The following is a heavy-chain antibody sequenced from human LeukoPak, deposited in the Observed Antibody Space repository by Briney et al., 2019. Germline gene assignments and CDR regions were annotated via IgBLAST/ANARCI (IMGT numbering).Heavy chain of an antibody. CDR3: ARGLGSSTSRHTFDI. J-gene: IGHJ3*02. CDR1: KFAFSSYA. Sequence: GGSLRLSCAASKFAFSSYAMSWVRQAPGKGLEWVSAISGSGGSTYFADSVKGRFTISRDNSKNTLYLQMNSLSAEDTAIYYCARGLGSSTSRHTFDIWGQGTMVTVSS. CDR2: ISGSGGST. D-gene: IGHD2-2*01. V-gene: IGHV3-23*01.